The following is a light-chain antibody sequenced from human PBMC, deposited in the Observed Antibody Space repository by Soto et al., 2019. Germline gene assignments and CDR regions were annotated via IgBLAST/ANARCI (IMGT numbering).Light chain of an antibody. J-gene: IGLJ2*01. CDR1: NIGSKS. V-gene: IGLV3-21*04. CDR3: QVWDSSSDIRV. CDR2: YDS. Sequence: SYELTQPTSVSVAPGKTARITCGGNNIGSKSVHWYQQKPGQAPVLVIYYDSDRPSGIPERFSGSNSGNTATLTISRVEAGDEADYYCQVWDSSSDIRVFGGGTKVTVL.